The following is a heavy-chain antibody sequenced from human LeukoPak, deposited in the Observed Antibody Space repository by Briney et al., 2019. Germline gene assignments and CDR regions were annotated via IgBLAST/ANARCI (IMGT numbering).Heavy chain of an antibody. CDR2: IIWSGGST. J-gene: IGHJ4*02. V-gene: IGHV3-20*03. CDR1: GFTFYDYG. CDR3: AREDYGSGSWNDY. Sequence: GALRLSFAASGFTFYDYGMSWVRHAPGKGLEWVSGIIWSGGSTGYADSVKGRFTISRDNAKNSLYLQMNSLRAEDTALYYCAREDYGSGSWNDYWGQGTLVTVSS. D-gene: IGHD3-10*01.